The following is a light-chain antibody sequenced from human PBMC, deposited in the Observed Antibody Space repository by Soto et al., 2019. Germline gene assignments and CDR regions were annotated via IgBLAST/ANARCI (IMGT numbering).Light chain of an antibody. Sequence: DIVLTQSPATLSLSPGEGVALSCRASQSVRDYLAWYQQKPGQVPRLLIYEASRRATGIPARFSGSGSGTDFTLVISSLEPEDFAVYYCQQRYSWPWTFGQGTKVDIK. CDR3: QQRYSWPWT. CDR1: QSVRDY. J-gene: IGKJ1*01. CDR2: EAS. V-gene: IGKV3-11*01.